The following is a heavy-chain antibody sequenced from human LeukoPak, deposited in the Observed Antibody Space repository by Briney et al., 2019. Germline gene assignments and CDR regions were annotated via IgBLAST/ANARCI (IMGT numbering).Heavy chain of an antibody. CDR2: IIPILGIA. CDR3: ARDFYDSSAYGASDWFDP. Sequence: SVKVSCKASGGTFSSYTISWVRQAPGQGLEWMGRIIPILGIANYAQKFQGRVTITADKSTSTAYMELSRLRSDDTAVYYCARDFYDSSAYGASDWFDPWGQGTLVTVSS. J-gene: IGHJ5*02. D-gene: IGHD3-22*01. CDR1: GGTFSSYT. V-gene: IGHV1-69*04.